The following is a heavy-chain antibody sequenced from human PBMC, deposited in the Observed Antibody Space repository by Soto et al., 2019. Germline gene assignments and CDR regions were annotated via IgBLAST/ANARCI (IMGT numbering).Heavy chain of an antibody. D-gene: IGHD6-13*01. CDR3: ARGKKIAAAAGMDV. CDR1: GFTVSSNY. V-gene: IGHV3-53*01. Sequence: GGSLRLSCAASGFTVSSNYMSWVRQAPGKGLEWVSVIYSGGSTYYADSVKGRFTISRDNSKNTLYLQMNSLRAEDTAVYYCARGKKIAAAAGMDVWGQGTTVTV. J-gene: IGHJ6*02. CDR2: IYSGGST.